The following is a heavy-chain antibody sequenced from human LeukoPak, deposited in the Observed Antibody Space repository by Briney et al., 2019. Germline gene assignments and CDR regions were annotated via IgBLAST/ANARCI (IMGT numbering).Heavy chain of an antibody. Sequence: GGSLRLSCAASGFTFSNAWMSWVRQAPGKGLEWVGRIKSKTDGGTTDYAAPVKGRFTISRDDSKNTLYLQMNSLKTEDTAVYYCARIRKSILEWLGPFDYWGQGTLVTVSS. V-gene: IGHV3-15*01. CDR1: GFTFSNAW. J-gene: IGHJ4*02. CDR2: IKSKTDGGTT. D-gene: IGHD3-3*01. CDR3: ARIRKSILEWLGPFDY.